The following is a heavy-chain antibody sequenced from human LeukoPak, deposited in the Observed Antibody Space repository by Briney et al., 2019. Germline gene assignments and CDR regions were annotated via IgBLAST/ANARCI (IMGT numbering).Heavy chain of an antibody. CDR1: GFPFFSYA. CDR2: ISGGGGNT. V-gene: IGHV3-23*01. Sequence: GGSPRLSFAAPGFPFFSYAMTWVRQGPGEGVGGVSDISGGGGNTYYADSVKGRFTISRDNSKNTLYLQMHSLRAEDTAVYYCAIYSGYGTNAFDIWGQGTMVTVSS. CDR3: AIYSGYGTNAFDI. D-gene: IGHD5-12*01. J-gene: IGHJ3*02.